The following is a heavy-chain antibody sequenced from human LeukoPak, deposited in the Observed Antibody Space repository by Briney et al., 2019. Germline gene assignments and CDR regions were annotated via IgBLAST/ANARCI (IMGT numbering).Heavy chain of an antibody. J-gene: IGHJ4*02. D-gene: IGHD3-10*01. CDR1: GGTFSSYA. CDR2: IIPIFGTA. CDR3: ASGEDGSGSYYKFDY. Sequence: ASVKVSCMASGGTFSSYAISWVRQAPGQGLEWMGGIIPIFGTANYAQKFQGRVTITTDESTSTAYMELSSLRSEDTAVYYCASGEDGSGSYYKFDYWGQGTLVTVSS. V-gene: IGHV1-69*05.